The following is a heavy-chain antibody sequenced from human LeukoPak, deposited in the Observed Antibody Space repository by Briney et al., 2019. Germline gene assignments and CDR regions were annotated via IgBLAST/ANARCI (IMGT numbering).Heavy chain of an antibody. J-gene: IGHJ5*02. CDR1: GDSISRSTHF. CDR3: ARSIRGYSSGWYYFDP. V-gene: IGHV4-39*01. Sequence: SETLSLTCTVSGDSISRSTHFWGWIRQPPGKGLEWIGIIYYSGTTYNNPSLKSRVTISVDTSKNQFSLKLSSVTAADTAVYYCARSIRGYSSGWYYFDPWGQGTLVTVSS. D-gene: IGHD6-19*01. CDR2: IYYSGTT.